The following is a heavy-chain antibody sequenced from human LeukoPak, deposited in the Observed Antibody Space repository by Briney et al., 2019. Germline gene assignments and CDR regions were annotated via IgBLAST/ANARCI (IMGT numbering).Heavy chain of an antibody. CDR2: ISSSSSYI. D-gene: IGHD3-22*01. CDR1: GFTFSSYS. Sequence: PGGSLRLSCAASGFTFSSYSMNWVCQAPGKGLEWVSSISSSSSYIYYADSVKGRFTISRDNAKNSLYLQMNSLRAEDTAVYYCASGDSSGLYYYYGMDVWGQGTTVTVSS. J-gene: IGHJ6*02. V-gene: IGHV3-21*01. CDR3: ASGDSSGLYYYYGMDV.